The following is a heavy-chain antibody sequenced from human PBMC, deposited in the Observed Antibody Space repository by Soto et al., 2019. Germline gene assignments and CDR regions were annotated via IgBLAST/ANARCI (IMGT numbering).Heavy chain of an antibody. CDR1: GFTLSNAW. J-gene: IGHJ4*02. V-gene: IGHV3-15*01. D-gene: IGHD3-3*01. CDR2: IKNKMEGGTT. CDR3: AHNWNFDY. Sequence: PGGSLRLSCAASGFTLSNAWVSWVRQAPGKGLEWVGRIKNKMEGGTTDYAAPVKGRFTISRDDSKNMLYLQMNSLITDDTAVYYCAHNWNFDYWGQGTLVTVSS.